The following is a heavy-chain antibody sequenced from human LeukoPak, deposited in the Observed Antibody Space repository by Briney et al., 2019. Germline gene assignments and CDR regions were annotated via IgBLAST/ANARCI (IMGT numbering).Heavy chain of an antibody. CDR2: IHSDGSPT. CDR3: ARGSALGAYFDY. CDR1: GFTFSTYW. J-gene: IGHJ4*02. D-gene: IGHD3-10*01. V-gene: IGHV3-74*01. Sequence: GGSLRLSCAASGFTFSTYWMHWVRQAPGKGLVWVSRIHSDGSPTSYADSVKGRLTIARDNAKNTLYLQMNSLRAEDTAVYYCARGSALGAYFDYWGQGTLVAVSS.